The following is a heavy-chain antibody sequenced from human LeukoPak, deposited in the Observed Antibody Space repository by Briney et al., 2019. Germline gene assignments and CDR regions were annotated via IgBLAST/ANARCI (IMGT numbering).Heavy chain of an antibody. D-gene: IGHD1-26*01. CDR2: IRSKAYRGTA. J-gene: IGHJ4*02. CDR3: TRDLHSGSYYTPKY. Sequence: PGGSLRLSCTASGFTFGDYDTSWVRQAPGKGLEWVGFIRSKAYRGTAEYAASVKGRFTFSRDDSKSIAYLQMNSLKTEDTAVYYCTRDLHSGSYYTPKYWGQGTLVTVSS. CDR1: GFTFGDYD. V-gene: IGHV3-49*04.